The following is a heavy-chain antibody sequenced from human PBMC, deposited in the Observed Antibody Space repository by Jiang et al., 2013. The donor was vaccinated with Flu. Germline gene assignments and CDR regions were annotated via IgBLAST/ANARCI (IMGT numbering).Heavy chain of an antibody. J-gene: IGHJ6*02. CDR2: IYFSGST. Sequence: KPSETLSLTCTVTDDSISSYYWIWIRQPPGKGLEWLGSIYFSGSTNYNPSFKSRVTISVDTSKNQFSLRVSSVTAADTAVYYCARAVAGYFYRMDVWGQGTTVTVSS. CDR1: DDSISSYY. D-gene: IGHD6-19*01. V-gene: IGHV4-59*01. CDR3: ARAVAGYFYRMDV.